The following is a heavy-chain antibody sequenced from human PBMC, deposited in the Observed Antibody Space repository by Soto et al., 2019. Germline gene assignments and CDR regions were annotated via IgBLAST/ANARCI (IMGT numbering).Heavy chain of an antibody. Sequence: PRKGLEWIGEIYYSGNTNYNPSLKSRATISVDTSKNQFSLNLSSVTAADTAMYYCARAGVATIYPGNNWFDPWGQGTLVTVSS. CDR3: ARAGVATIYPGNNWFDP. J-gene: IGHJ5*02. D-gene: IGHD5-12*01. V-gene: IGHV4-30-4*01. CDR2: IYYSGNT.